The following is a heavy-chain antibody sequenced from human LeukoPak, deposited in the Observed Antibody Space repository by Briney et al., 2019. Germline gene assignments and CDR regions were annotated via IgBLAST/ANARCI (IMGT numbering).Heavy chain of an antibody. CDR3: ARCYDF. Sequence: SETLSLTCTVFGDSIIDSTYYWGWIRQPPGKGLDWIGVISYSGSTYYNPSLRSRVTISVDTSKSQFSLKLNSVTASDTAMYYCARCYDFWGQGTLVTVSS. CDR2: ISYSGST. J-gene: IGHJ4*02. V-gene: IGHV4-39*01. CDR1: GDSIIDSTYY.